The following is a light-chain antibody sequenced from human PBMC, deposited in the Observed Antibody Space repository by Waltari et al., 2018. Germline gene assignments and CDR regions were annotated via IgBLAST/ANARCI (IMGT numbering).Light chain of an antibody. CDR3: QQYNSYPYT. CDR2: KAS. V-gene: IGKV1-5*03. J-gene: IGKJ2*01. CDR1: QRITIW. Sequence: TQSPATLSASIGDRVTITCRASQRITIWLAWYQQKPGKAPKLLIYKASTLEGGVPSRFSGSGSGTEFTLTISSLQPDDFATYHCQQYNSYPYTFGQGTKLEIK.